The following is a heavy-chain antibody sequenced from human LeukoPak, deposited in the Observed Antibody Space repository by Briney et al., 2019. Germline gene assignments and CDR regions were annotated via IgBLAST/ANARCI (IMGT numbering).Heavy chain of an antibody. J-gene: IGHJ4*02. D-gene: IGHD3-10*01. V-gene: IGHV1-2*02. CDR3: ARDRFVTMVQGLPYFDY. CDR1: GYTFTDYN. Sequence: ASVKVSCKASGYTFTDYNIHWVRQAPGQGLEWMGWINPKVGGTNFAQKFQGRVTMTRDTSTSTAFMELSRLKADDTAVYYCARDRFVTMVQGLPYFDYWGQGSLVTVSS. CDR2: INPKVGGT.